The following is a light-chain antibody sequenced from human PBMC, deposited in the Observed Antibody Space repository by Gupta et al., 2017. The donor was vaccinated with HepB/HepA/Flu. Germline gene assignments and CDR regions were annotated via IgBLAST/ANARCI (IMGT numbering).Light chain of an antibody. J-gene: IGKJ4*01. V-gene: IGKV1-39*01. CDR2: AAS. Sequence: DIQMTPSPSSLSASVGDRVTIPCRASQSISSYLNWYQQKPGKAPKLLIYAASSLQSGVPSRFSGSGSETDFTLTISSLQPEDFATYYCQQSYSTLALTFGGGSKVEIK. CDR1: QSISSY. CDR3: QQSYSTLALT.